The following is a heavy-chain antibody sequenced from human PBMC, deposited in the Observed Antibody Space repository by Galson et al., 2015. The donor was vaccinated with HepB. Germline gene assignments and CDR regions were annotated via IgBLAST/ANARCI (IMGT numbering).Heavy chain of an antibody. CDR2: ISYDGSNK. Sequence: SLRLPCAASGFTFSSYAMHWVRQAPGKGLEWVAVISYDGSNKYYADSVKGRFTISRDNSKNTLYLQMNSLRAEDTAVYYCAREWVGSGSSEWGQGTLVTVSS. J-gene: IGHJ1*01. CDR1: GFTFSSYA. CDR3: AREWVGSGSSE. V-gene: IGHV3-30-3*01. D-gene: IGHD1-26*01.